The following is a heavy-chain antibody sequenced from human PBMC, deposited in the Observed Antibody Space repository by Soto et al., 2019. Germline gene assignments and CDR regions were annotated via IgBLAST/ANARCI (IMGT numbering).Heavy chain of an antibody. CDR3: ARGCSSSTCPRPYYGMDV. D-gene: IGHD2-2*01. CDR2: IYYSGST. J-gene: IGHJ6*02. V-gene: IGHV4-30-4*01. CDR1: GGSISSGDYY. Sequence: PSETLSLTCTVSGGSISSGDYYWSWNRQPPGKGLEWMGYIYYSGSTYYNPSLKSRLTISVDTSKNQFSLKLSSVTAADTAVYYCARGCSSSTCPRPYYGMDVWGQGTTVTVS.